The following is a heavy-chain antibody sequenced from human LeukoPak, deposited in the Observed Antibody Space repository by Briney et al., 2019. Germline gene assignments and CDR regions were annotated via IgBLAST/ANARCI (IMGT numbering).Heavy chain of an antibody. CDR2: IKQDGSEK. CDR1: GFTFSSYW. CDR3: ARRRTRVPDWFDP. D-gene: IGHD1-1*01. J-gene: IGHJ5*02. V-gene: IGHV3-7*01. Sequence: GGSLRLSCAASGFTFSSYWMSWVRQAPGKGLEWVANIKQDGSEKYYVDSVKGRFTISRDNAKNSLYLQMNSLRAEDTAVYYCARRRTRVPDWFDPWGQGTLVTVSS.